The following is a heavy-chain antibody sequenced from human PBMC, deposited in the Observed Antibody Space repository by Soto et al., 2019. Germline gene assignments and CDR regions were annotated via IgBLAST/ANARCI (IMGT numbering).Heavy chain of an antibody. CDR2: ISSGGASK. CDR1: GFSFSTYA. J-gene: IGHJ4*02. D-gene: IGHD1-20*01. Sequence: GGSLRLSCAASGFSFSTYAMSWVRQAPGKGLEWVSAISSGGASKYYRDSVKGRFTISRDNSKNALYLEMNSLRAEDTAVYYWAKGLLYNRDYFDYWGQGTLVTVSS. V-gene: IGHV3-23*01. CDR3: AKGLLYNRDYFDY.